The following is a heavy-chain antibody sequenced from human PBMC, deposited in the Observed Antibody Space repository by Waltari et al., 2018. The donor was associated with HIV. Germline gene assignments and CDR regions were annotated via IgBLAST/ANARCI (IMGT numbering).Heavy chain of an antibody. Sequence: EVQLVESGGGLVQPGRSLRLSCAASGFTFENYAMHWVRQAPGKGLEWVVHITWNCVGKAYADSVKGRFTISRDNAKNALYLQMNSLRTEDTALYYCAKVSCTSSSCFVGGGLDVWGQGTMVTVSS. CDR1: GFTFENYA. CDR3: AKVSCTSSSCFVGGGLDV. V-gene: IGHV3-9*01. D-gene: IGHD2-2*01. CDR2: ITWNCVGK. J-gene: IGHJ3*01.